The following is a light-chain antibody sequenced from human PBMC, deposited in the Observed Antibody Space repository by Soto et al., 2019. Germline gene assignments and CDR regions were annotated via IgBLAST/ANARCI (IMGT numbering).Light chain of an antibody. CDR2: DVS. V-gene: IGLV2-14*03. J-gene: IGLJ2*01. CDR1: SSDIGLYTF. Sequence: QSVLTQPASVSGSPGQSITIPCTGSSSDIGLYTFVSWYQQHPGKAPKLLIYDVSYRPSGISDRFSGSKSGNTASLTISGLQPEDEADFYCSSDGATSTLFGGVTKLTVL. CDR3: SSDGATSTL.